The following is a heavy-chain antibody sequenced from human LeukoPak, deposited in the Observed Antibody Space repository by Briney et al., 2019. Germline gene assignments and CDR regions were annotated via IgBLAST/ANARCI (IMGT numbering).Heavy chain of an antibody. D-gene: IGHD3-22*01. CDR1: GGSISSYY. CDR3: ARVSSGYYYVYDY. CDR2: IYYSGST. J-gene: IGHJ4*02. Sequence: SETLSLTCTVSGGSISSYYWSWIRQPPGQGMEWIGYIYYSGSTNYNPSLKSRVTISVDTSKNQFALKLSSVTAADTAVYYCARVSSGYYYVYDYWGQATLVTVS. V-gene: IGHV4-59*01.